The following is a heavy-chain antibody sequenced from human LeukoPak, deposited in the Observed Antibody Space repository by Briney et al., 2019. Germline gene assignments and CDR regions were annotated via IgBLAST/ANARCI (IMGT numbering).Heavy chain of an antibody. CDR1: GFTFSSYS. V-gene: IGHV3-21*01. D-gene: IGHD3-10*01. CDR2: ISSSSSYI. CDR3: ARLEGSGKLGWFDP. J-gene: IGHJ5*02. Sequence: PGGSLRPSCAASGFTFSSYSMNWVRQAPGKGLEWVSSISSSSSYIYYADSVKGRFTISRGNAKNSLYLQMNSLRAEDTAVYYCARLEGSGKLGWFDPWGQGTLVTVSS.